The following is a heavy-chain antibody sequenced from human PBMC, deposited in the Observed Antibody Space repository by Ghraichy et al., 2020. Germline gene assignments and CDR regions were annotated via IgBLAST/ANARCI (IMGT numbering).Heavy chain of an antibody. CDR3: VRGPRTNYDSGSYYYYYYGLDV. V-gene: IGHV4-34*01. Sequence: SETLSLTCAVYGGSFSGYYWSWIRQPPGKGLEWIGEIIHSGSTNYNPSLKSRVTISVDTSKNQFSLNLSSVTAADTAVYYCVRGPRTNYDSGSYYYYYYGLDVWGQGPTVTVSS. CDR1: GGSFSGYY. J-gene: IGHJ6*02. D-gene: IGHD3-10*01. CDR2: IIHSGST.